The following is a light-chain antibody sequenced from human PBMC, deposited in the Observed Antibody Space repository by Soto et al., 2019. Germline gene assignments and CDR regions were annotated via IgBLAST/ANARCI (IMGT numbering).Light chain of an antibody. J-gene: IGLJ1*01. CDR2: TDT. CDR1: SSDIGGYNY. V-gene: IGLV2-11*01. Sequence: QSALTQPRSVSGSPGQSVTISCTGTSSDIGGYNYVSWYQQHPGKAPKLMIYTDTKRPSGVPDRFSGSKSDNTASLTISGLQADDEADYYCCSYAGSSSYVFGTGTKLTVL. CDR3: CSYAGSSSYV.